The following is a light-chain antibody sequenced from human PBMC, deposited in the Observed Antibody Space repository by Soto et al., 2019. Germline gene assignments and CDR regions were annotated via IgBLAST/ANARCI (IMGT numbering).Light chain of an antibody. Sequence: EVVMTQSPATLSVSPGERATLSCRASESVGSKLAWYQQKPGQAPRLLIYGASTRATSIPARFSGSGSGTEFTLTITSLQSEDFAVYYCHQYDNWLTFGGGTKVEI. J-gene: IGKJ4*01. CDR2: GAS. CDR1: ESVGSK. V-gene: IGKV3-15*01. CDR3: HQYDNWLT.